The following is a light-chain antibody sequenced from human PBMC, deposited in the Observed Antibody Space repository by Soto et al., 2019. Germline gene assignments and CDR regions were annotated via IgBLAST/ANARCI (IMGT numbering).Light chain of an antibody. CDR1: ETVATN. CDR3: QQYGSSPIT. V-gene: IGKV3-15*01. J-gene: IGKJ5*01. Sequence: EVVMTQAPATLSVSPGERATLSCRASETVATNLAWYQQKPGQAPRLLISGASTRAAGISDRFRGSGSGTEFTLTISSLRSEDSAIYYCQQYGSSPITFGQGTRLE. CDR2: GAS.